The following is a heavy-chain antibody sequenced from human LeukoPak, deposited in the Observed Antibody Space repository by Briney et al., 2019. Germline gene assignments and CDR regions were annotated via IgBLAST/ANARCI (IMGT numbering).Heavy chain of an antibody. CDR1: GFTFDDYG. V-gene: IGHV3-9*03. CDR2: ISWNSGSI. D-gene: IGHD3-16*01. CDR3: AKDSLYDYVWGSYLDY. Sequence: PGGSLRLSCAASGFTFDDYGLSWVRQAPGKGLEWVSGISWNSGSIGYADSVKGRFTISRDNAKNSLYLQMNSLRAEDMALYYCAKDSLYDYVWGSYLDYWGQGTLVTVSS. J-gene: IGHJ4*02.